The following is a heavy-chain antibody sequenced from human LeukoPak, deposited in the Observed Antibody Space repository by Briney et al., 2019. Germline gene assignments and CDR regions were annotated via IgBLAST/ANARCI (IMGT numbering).Heavy chain of an antibody. CDR1: GYTFTSYG. Sequence: ASVKVSCKASGYTFTSYGISWVRQAPGQGLEWMGWISAYNGNTNYAQKLQGRVTMTTDTSTSTPYMELRSLRSDDTAVYYCASFSSSWYKYAFDIWGQGTMVTVSS. D-gene: IGHD6-13*01. V-gene: IGHV1-18*01. J-gene: IGHJ3*02. CDR3: ASFSSSWYKYAFDI. CDR2: ISAYNGNT.